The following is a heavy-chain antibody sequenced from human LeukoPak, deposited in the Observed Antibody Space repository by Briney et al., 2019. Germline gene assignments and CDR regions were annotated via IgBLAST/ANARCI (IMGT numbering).Heavy chain of an antibody. J-gene: IGHJ4*02. D-gene: IGHD7-27*01. CDR2: IYYSGST. CDR1: GGSISSGGYY. Sequence: PSETLSLTCTVSGGSISSGGYYWSWIRQHPGKGLEWIGYIYYSGSTYYNPSLKSRVTISVDTSKNQFSLKLSSVTAADTAVYYCARAPPWGDPPSDYWGQGTLVTVSS. V-gene: IGHV4-31*03. CDR3: ARAPPWGDPPSDY.